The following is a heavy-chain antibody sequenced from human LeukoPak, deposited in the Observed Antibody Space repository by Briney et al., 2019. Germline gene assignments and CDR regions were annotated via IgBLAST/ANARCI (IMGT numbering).Heavy chain of an antibody. CDR2: IYYSGST. Sequence: SETLSLTCTVSGGSISSYYWSWIRQPPGKGLEWIGYIYYSGSTNYNPSLKSRVTISVDTSKNQFSLKLSSVTAADTAVYYCARLYGDYVQYYYGMDVWGQGTTVTVSS. CDR3: ARLYGDYVQYYYGMDV. V-gene: IGHV4-59*08. D-gene: IGHD4-17*01. CDR1: GGSISSYY. J-gene: IGHJ6*02.